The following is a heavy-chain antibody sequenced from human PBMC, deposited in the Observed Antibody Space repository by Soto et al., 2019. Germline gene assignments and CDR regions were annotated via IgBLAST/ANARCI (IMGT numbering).Heavy chain of an antibody. CDR2: ISISGSTI. V-gene: IGHV3-11*01. CDR1: GFTFSDYY. Sequence: QVQLVESGGGLVKPGGSLRLSCAASGFTFSDYYMSWIRQAPGKGLEWVSYISISGSTIYYADSVKGRFTISWDNAKNSLYLQMNSLRAEDTAVYYCARVLGYCSSTSCSGNAFDIWGQGTMVTVSS. J-gene: IGHJ3*02. CDR3: ARVLGYCSSTSCSGNAFDI. D-gene: IGHD2-2*03.